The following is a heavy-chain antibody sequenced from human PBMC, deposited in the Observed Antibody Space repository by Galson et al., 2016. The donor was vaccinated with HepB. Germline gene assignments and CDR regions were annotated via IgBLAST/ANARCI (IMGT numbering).Heavy chain of an antibody. V-gene: IGHV3-53*01. CDR2: SYGDGRT. J-gene: IGHJ4*02. CDR1: GLPVSNDY. Sequence: SLRLSCAAYGLPVSNDYMSWVRQAPGKGLEWVSVSYGDGRTYYAESVKGRFTISRDNSKDTLYLEMNSLKEDDTALYYCARGGVARHFFDYWGQGTLVTVSS. D-gene: IGHD1-1*01. CDR3: ARGGVARHFFDY.